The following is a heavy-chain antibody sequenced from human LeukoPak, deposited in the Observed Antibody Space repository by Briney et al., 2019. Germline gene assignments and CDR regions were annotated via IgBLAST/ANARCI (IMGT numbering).Heavy chain of an antibody. Sequence: GRSLRLSCAASGFTFDDYAMHWVRQAPGKGLEWVSGISWNSGSIGYADSVKGRFTISRDNAKNSLYLQMNSLRAEDTALYYCAKDMGSYGYRFDYWGQGTLVTVSS. CDR2: ISWNSGSI. CDR1: GFTFDDYA. D-gene: IGHD5-18*01. CDR3: AKDMGSYGYRFDY. J-gene: IGHJ4*02. V-gene: IGHV3-9*01.